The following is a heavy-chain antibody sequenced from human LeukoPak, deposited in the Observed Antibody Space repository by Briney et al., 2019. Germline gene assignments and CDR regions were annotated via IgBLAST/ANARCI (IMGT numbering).Heavy chain of an antibody. J-gene: IGHJ4*02. CDR2: MNPNSGNT. Sequence: ASVKVSCKASGYTFTSYDINWVRQATRQGLEWMGWMNPNSGNTGYAQKFQGRVTITRNTSISTAYMGLSSLRSEDTAVYYCAREGNGHPFDYWGQGTLVTVSS. CDR3: AREGNGHPFDY. CDR1: GYTFTSYD. V-gene: IGHV1-8*03. D-gene: IGHD2-8*01.